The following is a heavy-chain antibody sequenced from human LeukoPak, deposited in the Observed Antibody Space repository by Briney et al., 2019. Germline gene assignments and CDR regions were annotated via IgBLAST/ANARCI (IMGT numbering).Heavy chain of an antibody. CDR3: SAYYYGSGSNYNDY. J-gene: IGHJ4*02. V-gene: IGHV3-15*01. CDR2: IKNKADGGTT. D-gene: IGHD3-10*01. Sequence: GGSLRLSCAASGFTFSNAWMSWARQAPGKGPEWVGRIKNKADGGTTDYAAPVKGRFTISRDDSKNTLYLQTNSLKTEDTALYYCSAYYYGSGSNYNDYWGQGTLVTVSS. CDR1: GFTFSNAW.